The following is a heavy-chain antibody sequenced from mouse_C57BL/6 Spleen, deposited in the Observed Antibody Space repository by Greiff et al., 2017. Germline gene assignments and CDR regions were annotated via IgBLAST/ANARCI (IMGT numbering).Heavy chain of an antibody. D-gene: IGHD2-10*02. J-gene: IGHJ1*03. CDR1: GYTFTSYW. CDR3: ASVYGNYWYFDV. V-gene: IGHV1-64*01. CDR2: IHPNSGST. Sequence: QVQLQQPGAELVKPGASVKLSCKASGYTFTSYWMHWVKQRPGQGLEWIGMIHPNSGSTNYNEKFKSKATLTVDKSSSTAYMQLSSLTSEDSAVYYCASVYGNYWYFDVWGTGTTVTVSS.